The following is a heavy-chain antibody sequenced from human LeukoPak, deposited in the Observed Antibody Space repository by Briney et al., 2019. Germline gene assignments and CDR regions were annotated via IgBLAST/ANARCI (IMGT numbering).Heavy chain of an antibody. CDR2: INPNSGGT. V-gene: IGHV1-2*02. CDR1: GYTFTGYY. CDR3: ARATRCSSTSCRLRGYYYYYNGMDV. J-gene: IGHJ6*02. D-gene: IGHD2-2*01. Sequence: ASVKVSCKASGYTFTGYYMHWVRQAPGQGLEWMGWINPNSGGTNYAQKFQGRVTMTRDTSISTAYMELSRLRSDDTAVYYCARATRCSSTSCRLRGYYYYYNGMDVWGQGTTVTVSS.